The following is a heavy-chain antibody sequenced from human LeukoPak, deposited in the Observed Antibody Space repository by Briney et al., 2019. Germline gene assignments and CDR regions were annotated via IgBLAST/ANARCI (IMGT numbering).Heavy chain of an antibody. Sequence: SETLSLTCAVYGGSFSGYYWSWIRQPPGKGLEWIGSISYSGGAYCNPSLKSRITISVATPMNQFSLKLSSVTAADMAVYYCARHGGSGWTIDYWGQGTLVTVSS. J-gene: IGHJ4*02. CDR1: GGSFSGYY. CDR2: ISYSGGA. V-gene: IGHV4-34*01. CDR3: ARHGGSGWTIDY. D-gene: IGHD6-19*01.